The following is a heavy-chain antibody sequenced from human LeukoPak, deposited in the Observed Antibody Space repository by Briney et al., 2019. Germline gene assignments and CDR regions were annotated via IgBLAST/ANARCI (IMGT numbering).Heavy chain of an antibody. Sequence: RSEALFLTCAGYGGSFSGYYWGWLRPPPGKGLEWIGEINHSGSTNYNPSLKSRVTISVDTSKNQFSLKLSSVTAADTAVYYCARTDDYGVSWGQGTLVTVSS. CDR1: GGSFSGYY. CDR2: INHSGST. V-gene: IGHV4-34*01. D-gene: IGHD4-17*01. J-gene: IGHJ4*02. CDR3: ARTDDYGVS.